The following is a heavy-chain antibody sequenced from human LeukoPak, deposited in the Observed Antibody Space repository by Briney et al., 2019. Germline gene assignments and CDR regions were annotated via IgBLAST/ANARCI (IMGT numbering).Heavy chain of an antibody. CDR3: AREGTSGGLNWLDP. Sequence: PLETLSLTCTVSGGSISSYYWSWIRQPAGKGLEWIGRIYTSGSTNYNPSLKSRVTMSVDTSKNQFSPRLSSVNAADTAVYFCAREGTSGGLNWLDPWGQGTLVTVSS. CDR1: GGSISSYY. D-gene: IGHD3-10*01. J-gene: IGHJ5*02. V-gene: IGHV4-4*07. CDR2: IYTSGST.